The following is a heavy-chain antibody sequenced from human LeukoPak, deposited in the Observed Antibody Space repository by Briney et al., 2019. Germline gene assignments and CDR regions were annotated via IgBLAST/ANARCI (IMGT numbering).Heavy chain of an antibody. CDR1: GYTFTGYY. CDR2: INPNSGGT. Sequence: ASVKVSCKASGYTFTGYYMHWVRQAPGQGLEWMGWINPNSGGTNYAQKLQGRVTMTTDTSTSTAYMELRSLRSDDTAVYYCARVSEQLGSPDFDYWGQGTLVTVSS. D-gene: IGHD6-6*01. V-gene: IGHV1-2*02. J-gene: IGHJ4*02. CDR3: ARVSEQLGSPDFDY.